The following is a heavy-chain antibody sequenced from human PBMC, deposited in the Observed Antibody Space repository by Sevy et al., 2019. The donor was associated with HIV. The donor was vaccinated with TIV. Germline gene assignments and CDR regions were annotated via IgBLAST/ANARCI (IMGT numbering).Heavy chain of an antibody. D-gene: IGHD2-15*01. J-gene: IGHJ5*02. CDR1: GFSISNNY. V-gene: IGHV3-53*01. CDR3: TRGYCGGGSCTAFDP. CDR2: MYSGGSP. Sequence: GGSRRPSCAASGFSISNNYTAWVRQAPGKGLEWVSVMYSGGSPYYADSVKGRFALSRDMSKNTVYLQMNSLRAEDTAVYYCTRGYCGGGSCTAFDPWGQGTLVTVSS.